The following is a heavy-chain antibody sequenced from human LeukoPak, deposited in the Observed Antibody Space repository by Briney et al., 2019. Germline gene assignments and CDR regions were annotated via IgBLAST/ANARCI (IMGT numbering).Heavy chain of an antibody. J-gene: IGHJ3*02. Sequence: GGSLRLSCAASRFTFDDYIMHWVRQAPGKGLEWVSLISWDGETTYYADSVKGRFTTSRNNSKNSLYLQMNSLRSEDTALYYCAKARGLIGGAFDIWGQGTMVTVSS. CDR2: ISWDGETT. CDR3: AKARGLIGGAFDI. D-gene: IGHD3-22*01. V-gene: IGHV3-43*01. CDR1: RFTFDDYI.